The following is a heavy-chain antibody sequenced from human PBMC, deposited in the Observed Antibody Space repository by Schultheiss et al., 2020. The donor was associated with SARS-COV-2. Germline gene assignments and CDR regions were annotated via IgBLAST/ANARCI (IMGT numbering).Heavy chain of an antibody. CDR3: ASSPHGFTTHYYYYGMDV. CDR2: IYYSGST. V-gene: IGHV4-61*05. Sequence: SQTLSLTCTVSGGSISSGYYWGWIRQPPGKGLEWIGYIYYSGSTNYNPSLKSRVTISVDTSKNQFSLKLSSVTAADTAVYYCASSPHGFTTHYYYYGMDVWGQGTTVTVS. D-gene: IGHD1-1*01. J-gene: IGHJ6*02. CDR1: GGSISSGYY.